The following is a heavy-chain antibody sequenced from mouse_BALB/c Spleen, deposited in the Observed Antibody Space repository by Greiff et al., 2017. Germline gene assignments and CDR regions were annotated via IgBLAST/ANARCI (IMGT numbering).Heavy chain of an antibody. CDR1: GFNIKDTY. Sequence: VQLKQSGAELVKPGASVKLSCTASGFNIKDTYMHWVKQRPEQGLEWIGRIDPANGNTKYDPKFQGKATITADTSSNTAYLQLSSLTSEDTAVYYCARSWYYGSSRYAMDCWGQGTSVTVSS. CDR2: IDPANGNT. V-gene: IGHV14-3*02. CDR3: ARSWYYGSSRYAMDC. J-gene: IGHJ4*01. D-gene: IGHD1-1*01.